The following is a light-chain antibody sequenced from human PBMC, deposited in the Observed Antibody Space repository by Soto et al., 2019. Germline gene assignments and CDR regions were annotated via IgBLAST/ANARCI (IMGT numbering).Light chain of an antibody. CDR1: QSISIW. J-gene: IGKJ1*01. CDR3: QQSDTYPWT. CDR2: KAS. Sequence: DIQMTQSPSTLSASVGDRVIITCRASQSISIWLAWYQQKAGKAPKLLIYKASTLESGVPSRFSGSGFGTEFTLTISSLQPDDFATYFCQQSDTYPWTFGQGPKVEMK. V-gene: IGKV1-5*03.